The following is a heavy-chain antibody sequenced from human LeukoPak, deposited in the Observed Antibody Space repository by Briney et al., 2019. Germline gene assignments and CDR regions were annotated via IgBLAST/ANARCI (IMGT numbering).Heavy chain of an antibody. D-gene: IGHD2-8*01. CDR3: ARQDCTNGVCYWGWFDP. J-gene: IGHJ5*02. V-gene: IGHV1-69*04. Sequence: SVKVSCKASGCTFSSYAISWVRQAPGQGLEWMGRIIPISVITNYAQKFQGRVTITADKSTSTAYMELSSLRSEDTAVYYCARQDCTNGVCYWGWFDPWGQGTLVTVSS. CDR1: GCTFSSYA. CDR2: IIPISVIT.